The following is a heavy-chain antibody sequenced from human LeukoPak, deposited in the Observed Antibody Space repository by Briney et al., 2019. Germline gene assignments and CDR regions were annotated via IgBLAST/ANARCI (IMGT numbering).Heavy chain of an antibody. CDR3: ARSGNYDFWSGYETYYYYGMDV. D-gene: IGHD3-3*01. Sequence: SETLSLTCAVYGGSFSGDYWSWIRQPPGKGLEWIGEINHSGSTNYNPSLKSRVTISVDTSKNQFSLKLSSVTAADTAVYYCARSGNYDFWSGYETYYYYGMDVWGQGTTVTVSS. J-gene: IGHJ6*02. CDR2: INHSGST. V-gene: IGHV4-34*01. CDR1: GGSFSGDY.